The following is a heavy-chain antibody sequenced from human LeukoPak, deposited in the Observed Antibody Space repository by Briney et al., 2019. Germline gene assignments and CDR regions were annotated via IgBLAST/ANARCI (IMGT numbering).Heavy chain of an antibody. CDR2: IIPIFGTA. CDR1: GGTFSSYA. Sequence: SVKASCKASGGTFSSYAISWVRQAPGQGLEWMGGIIPIFGTANYAQKFQGRVTITADKSTSTAYMELSSLRSEDTDVYYCAREGDSSGWYSFDYWGQGTLGTVSS. D-gene: IGHD6-19*01. J-gene: IGHJ4*02. V-gene: IGHV1-69*06. CDR3: AREGDSSGWYSFDY.